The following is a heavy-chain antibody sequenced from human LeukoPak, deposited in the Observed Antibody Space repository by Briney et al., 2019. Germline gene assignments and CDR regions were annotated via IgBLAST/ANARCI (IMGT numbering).Heavy chain of an antibody. CDR3: AKSSDILTGYYSHFEY. CDR2: ISYDATNK. CDR1: GFTFSSYA. J-gene: IGHJ4*02. D-gene: IGHD3-9*01. Sequence: GGSLRLSCAASGFTFSSYAMSWVRQAPGKGLEWVALISYDATNKYYADSVKGRFTISRDNSKNTLYLQMNSLRAEDTAVYYCAKSSDILTGYYSHFEYWGQGTLVTVSS. V-gene: IGHV3-30*18.